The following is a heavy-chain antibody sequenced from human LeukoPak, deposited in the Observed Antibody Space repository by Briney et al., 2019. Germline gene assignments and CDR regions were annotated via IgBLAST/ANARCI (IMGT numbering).Heavy chain of an antibody. D-gene: IGHD6-13*01. CDR3: ARGDPVGSSWYTYSVTTVDY. CDR1: GYTFTSYG. Sequence: ASVKVSCKASGYTFTSYGISWVRQAPGQGLEWMGWISAYNGNTNYAQKLQGRVTTTTDTSTSTAYMELRSLRSDDTAVYYCARGDPVGSSWYTYSVTTVDYWGQGTLVTVSS. V-gene: IGHV1-18*01. CDR2: ISAYNGNT. J-gene: IGHJ4*02.